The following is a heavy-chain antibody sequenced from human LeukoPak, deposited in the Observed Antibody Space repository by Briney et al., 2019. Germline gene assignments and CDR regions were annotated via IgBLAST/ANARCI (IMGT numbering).Heavy chain of an antibody. CDR3: ARDGHSGFDAFDI. V-gene: IGHV3-53*01. D-gene: IGHD2-15*01. J-gene: IGHJ3*02. CDR1: GFTVSNNF. CDR2: IYSGGST. Sequence: PGGSLRLSCAASGFTVSNNFMSWVRQAPGKGLEWVSVIYSGGSTYYTDSVKGRFTISRDNSKNTLYLQMNSLRAEDTAVYYCARDGHSGFDAFDIWGQGTMVTVSS.